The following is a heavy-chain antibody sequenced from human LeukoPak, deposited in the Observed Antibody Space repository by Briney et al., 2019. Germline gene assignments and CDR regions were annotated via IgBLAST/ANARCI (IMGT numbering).Heavy chain of an antibody. J-gene: IGHJ4*02. D-gene: IGHD1-26*01. CDR2: IIPILGIA. V-gene: IGHV1-69*04. CDR3: ARGPLEWELLFDY. Sequence: GASVKVSCKASGGTFSSYAISWVRQAPGQGLEWMGRIIPILGIANYAQKFQGRVTITADKSTSTAYMELSSLRSDDTAVYYCARGPLEWELLFDYWGQGTLVTVSS. CDR1: GGTFSSYA.